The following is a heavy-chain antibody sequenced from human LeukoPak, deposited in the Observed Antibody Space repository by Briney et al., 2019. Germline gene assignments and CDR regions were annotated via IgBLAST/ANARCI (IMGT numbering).Heavy chain of an antibody. V-gene: IGHV1-8*01. D-gene: IGHD5-18*01. CDR2: MNPNSGNT. J-gene: IGHJ4*02. CDR3: ARERRVGYSYGFGY. CDR1: GYTFTSYD. Sequence: ASVTVSCTASGYTFTSYDINWVRQAPGQGLEWMGWMNPNSGNTGYAQKFQGRVTMTRNTSISTAYMELSSLRSEDTAVYYCARERRVGYSYGFGYWGQGTLVTVSS.